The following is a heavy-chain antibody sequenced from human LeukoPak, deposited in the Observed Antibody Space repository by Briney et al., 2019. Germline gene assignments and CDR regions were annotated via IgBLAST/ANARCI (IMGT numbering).Heavy chain of an antibody. D-gene: IGHD3-10*01. CDR2: IYSGDTT. J-gene: IGHJ4*02. V-gene: IGHV3-66*01. Sequence: GGSLRLSCAASGFTVSTNYMSWVRQAPGEGLEWVSVIYSGDTTFYADSVRGKFTISRDNSKNTRYLQMNSWRAEDTAVYYCASILRSSSGYYFDYWGQGTLVTVSS. CDR1: GFTVSTNY. CDR3: ASILRSSSGYYFDY.